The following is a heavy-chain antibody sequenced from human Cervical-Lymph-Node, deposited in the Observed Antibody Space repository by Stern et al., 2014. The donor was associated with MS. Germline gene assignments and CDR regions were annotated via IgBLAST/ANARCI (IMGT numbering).Heavy chain of an antibody. D-gene: IGHD4-17*01. CDR3: ARDMTTVTAFDY. J-gene: IGHJ4*02. CDR2: ISYNGNLR. CDR1: GFTFSNYG. V-gene: IGHV3-30*03. Sequence: VQLEESGGGVVQPGRSLRLSCVVSGFTFSNYGMHWVRQAPGKGLEWVAIISYNGNLRYYSDSVKGRFTISRDNSKTTLYLEMNSLIGEDTAVYYCARDMTTVTAFDYWGQGTPVTVSS.